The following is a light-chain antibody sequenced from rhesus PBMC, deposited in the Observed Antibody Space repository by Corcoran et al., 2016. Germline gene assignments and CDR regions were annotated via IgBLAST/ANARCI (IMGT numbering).Light chain of an antibody. J-gene: IGKJ1*01. CDR1: QGITND. V-gene: IGKV1-33*02. CDR3: QHYYSTPWT. CDR2: AAS. Sequence: DIQMTQSPSSLSASVGDRVTITCRASQGITNDLARYQQKPGETPKLLIYAASSLQSGVPSRFSGSGSWTDFTLTISSLQSEEFATYYCQHYYSTPWTFGQGTKVEIK.